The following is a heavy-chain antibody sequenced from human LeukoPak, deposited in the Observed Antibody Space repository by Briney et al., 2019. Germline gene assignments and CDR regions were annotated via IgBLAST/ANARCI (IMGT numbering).Heavy chain of an antibody. J-gene: IGHJ5*02. CDR2: IYPGDSDT. CDR3: ARHIWGATTVWFDP. CDR1: GYSFTSYW. D-gene: IGHD1-26*01. V-gene: IGHV5-51*01. Sequence: HGQSLKISCKGSGYSFTSYWIGWVRHLPGKGLRCMGIIYPGDSDTRYSPSFQGQVTISADKSISTAYLQWSSLKASDTAMYYCARHIWGATTVWFDPWGQGTLVTVSS.